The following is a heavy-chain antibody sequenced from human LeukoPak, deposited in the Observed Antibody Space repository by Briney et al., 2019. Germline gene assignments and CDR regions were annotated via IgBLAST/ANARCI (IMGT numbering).Heavy chain of an antibody. J-gene: IGHJ5*02. CDR1: GFTFSSYA. CDR2: ISGSGGST. CDR3: AKDYGDPNWFDP. D-gene: IGHD4-17*01. Sequence: GGSLRLSCAASGFTFSSYAMSWVRQAPGKGLEWVSAISGSGGSTYYADCVKGRFTISRDNSKNTLYLQMNSLRAEDTAVYYCAKDYGDPNWFDPWGQGTLVTVSS. V-gene: IGHV3-23*01.